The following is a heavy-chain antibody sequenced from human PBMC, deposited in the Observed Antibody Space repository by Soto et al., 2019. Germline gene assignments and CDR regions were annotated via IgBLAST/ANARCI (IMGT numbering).Heavy chain of an antibody. CDR1: GGSISSSSYY. V-gene: IGHV4-39*01. CDR2: IYYSGST. Sequence: SETLSLTCTVSGGSISSSSYYWGWIRQPPGKGLEWIGSIYYSGSTYYNPSLKSRVTISVDTSKNQFSLKLSSVTAADTAVYYCARRSRWKPNWFDPWGQGTLVTVSS. CDR3: ARRSRWKPNWFDP. D-gene: IGHD1-1*01. J-gene: IGHJ5*02.